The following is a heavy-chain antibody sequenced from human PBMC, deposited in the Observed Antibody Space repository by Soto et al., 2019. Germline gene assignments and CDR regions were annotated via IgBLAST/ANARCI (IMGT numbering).Heavy chain of an antibody. V-gene: IGHV1-2*04. CDR3: ARDLFVGYSYGWGDYYGMDV. CDR1: GYTFTGYY. CDR2: INPNSGGT. Sequence: ASVKVSCKASGYTFTGYYMHWVRQAPGQGLEWMGWINPNSGGTNYAQKFQGWVTMTRDTSISTAYMELSRLRSDDTAVYYCARDLFVGYSYGWGDYYGMDVWSQGTTVTVSS. J-gene: IGHJ6*02. D-gene: IGHD5-18*01.